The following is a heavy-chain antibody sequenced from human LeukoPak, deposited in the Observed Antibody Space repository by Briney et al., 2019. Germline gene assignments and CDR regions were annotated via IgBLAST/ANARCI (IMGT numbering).Heavy chain of an antibody. V-gene: IGHV1-69*05. CDR3: ARAQNYGDYLSPYDY. CDR2: IIPIFGTA. J-gene: IGHJ4*02. CDR1: GGTFSSYA. Sequence: GASVKVSCKASGGTFSSYAISWVRQGPGQGLEWMGGIIPIFGTANYAQKFQGRVTITTDESTSTAYMELSSLRSEDTAVYYCARAQNYGDYLSPYDYWGQGTLVTVSS. D-gene: IGHD4-17*01.